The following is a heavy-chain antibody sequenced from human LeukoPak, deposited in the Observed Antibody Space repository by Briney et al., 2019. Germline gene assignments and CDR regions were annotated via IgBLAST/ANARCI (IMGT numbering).Heavy chain of an antibody. J-gene: IGHJ5*02. CDR2: FSGSGGST. D-gene: IGHD6-13*01. Sequence: PGGALRLSCASSGFTFSSYAMSWVRRAPGKGLEGVSAFSGSGGSTYYADSVKGRFTISRDNSKNTLYLQMNSLRAEDTAVYYCAKEYSSSSVGWFDPWGQGTLVTVSS. CDR1: GFTFSSYA. CDR3: AKEYSSSSVGWFDP. V-gene: IGHV3-23*01.